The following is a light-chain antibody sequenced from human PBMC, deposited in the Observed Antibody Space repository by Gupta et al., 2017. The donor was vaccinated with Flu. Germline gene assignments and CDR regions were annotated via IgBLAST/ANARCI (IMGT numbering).Light chain of an antibody. CDR1: QTISTY. Sequence: DIQMTQSPSSLSASVGDRVTITCRASQTISTYLNWFQQKPGKAPKLLIYTASSLRSGVPSRFSGSGSRTDFTLTISSLQPEDFATYYCRHTDSTPITFGGGTKVEIK. V-gene: IGKV1-39*01. J-gene: IGKJ4*01. CDR3: RHTDSTPIT. CDR2: TAS.